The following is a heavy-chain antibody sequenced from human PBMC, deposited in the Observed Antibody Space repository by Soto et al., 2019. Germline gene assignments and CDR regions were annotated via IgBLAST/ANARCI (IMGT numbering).Heavy chain of an antibody. CDR3: TTGFWSGYYAEPFYYYYGMDV. J-gene: IGHJ6*02. Sequence: GGSLRLSCAASGFTFSNAWMNWVRQAPGKGLKWVGRIKSKTDGGTTDYAAPVKGRFTISRDDSKNTLYLQMNSLKTEDTAVYYCTTGFWSGYYAEPFYYYYGMDVWGQGTTVTVSS. D-gene: IGHD3-3*01. V-gene: IGHV3-15*07. CDR1: GFTFSNAW. CDR2: IKSKTDGGTT.